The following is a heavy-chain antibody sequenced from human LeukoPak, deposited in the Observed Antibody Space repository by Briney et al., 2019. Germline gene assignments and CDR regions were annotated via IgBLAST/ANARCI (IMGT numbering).Heavy chain of an antibody. CDR2: IWYDGSKK. D-gene: IGHD3-10*01. CDR3: AKDPGFGELVD. CDR1: GFTFRSYA. J-gene: IGHJ4*02. V-gene: IGHV3-30*02. Sequence: PGGSLRLSCAASGFTFRSYAMHWVRQAPGKGLEWVAFIWYDGSKKYHADSVKGRFTISRDNPKNTLYLRMNTLRTEDTAVYYCAKDPGFGELVDWGQGTLVTVSS.